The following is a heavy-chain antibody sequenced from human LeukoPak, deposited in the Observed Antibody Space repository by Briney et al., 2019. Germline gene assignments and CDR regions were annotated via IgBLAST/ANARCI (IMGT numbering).Heavy chain of an antibody. V-gene: IGHV1-24*01. J-gene: IGHJ4*02. CDR2: LDPEDGET. Sequence: GASVKVSCKVSGYALTELPVHWVRQAPGKGLEWMGGLDPEDGETIYVQKFQGRVTMTEDTSTDTAYMELSSLRSEDTAVYYCVAQRLTMLVVVMSFDYWGQGTLVTVSS. CDR1: GYALTELP. CDR3: VAQRLTMLVVVMSFDY. D-gene: IGHD3-22*01.